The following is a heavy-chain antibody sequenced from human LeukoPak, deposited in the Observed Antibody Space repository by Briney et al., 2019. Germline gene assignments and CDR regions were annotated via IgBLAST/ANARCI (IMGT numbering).Heavy chain of an antibody. CDR3: AREAPTVDYYFGMDV. Sequence: GGSLRLSCAASGFTFSSYGMHWVRQAPGKGLEGVAVIWYDGTIKYYADSVKGRFTISRDNSKNTLYLQMNSLRAEDTAVFYCAREAPTVDYYFGMDVWGQGTTVTVSS. V-gene: IGHV3-33*01. J-gene: IGHJ6*02. CDR2: IWYDGTIK. D-gene: IGHD2-15*01. CDR1: GFTFSSYG.